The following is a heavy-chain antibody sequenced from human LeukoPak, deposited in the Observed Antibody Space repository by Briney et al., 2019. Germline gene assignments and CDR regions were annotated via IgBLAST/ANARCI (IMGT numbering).Heavy chain of an antibody. Sequence: SETLSLTCIVSGGSISSSSYYWVWIRQPPGRGLEFIGSIFYSGSTYYNPSLKSRVTISVDTSKNQFSLKLSSVTAADTAVYYCARERDGSGTQRGLDYWGQGTLVTVSS. J-gene: IGHJ4*02. CDR1: GGSISSSSYY. V-gene: IGHV4-39*07. CDR3: ARERDGSGTQRGLDY. CDR2: IFYSGST. D-gene: IGHD3-10*01.